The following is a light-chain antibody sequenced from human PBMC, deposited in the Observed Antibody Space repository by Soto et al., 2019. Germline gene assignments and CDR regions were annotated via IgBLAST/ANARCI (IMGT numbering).Light chain of an antibody. CDR2: KAS. J-gene: IGKJ4*01. V-gene: IGKV1-5*03. CDR1: QPISTW. Sequence: DIQMTQSPSTLSASVGDRVTITCRASQPISTWLAWYQQKPGKAPNLLIYKASSLESGVPSRFTGSGSGTEFTLTVSSLQPDDFATYYCHQYDTYPLTFGGGTKVEIK. CDR3: HQYDTYPLT.